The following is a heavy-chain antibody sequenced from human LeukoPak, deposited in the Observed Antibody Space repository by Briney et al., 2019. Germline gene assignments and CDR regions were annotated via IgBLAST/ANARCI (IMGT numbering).Heavy chain of an antibody. CDR3: ARDGRGAVAGFDY. D-gene: IGHD6-19*01. Sequence: PRGSLRLSCAASGFTFSTYSMNWVRQAPGKGLEWVSSISSSSSYKYYADSVKGRFTISRDNAKNSLFLQMSSLRAEDMAVYYCARDGRGAVAGFDYWGQGTLVTVSS. CDR2: ISSSSSYK. V-gene: IGHV3-21*01. CDR1: GFTFSTYS. J-gene: IGHJ4*02.